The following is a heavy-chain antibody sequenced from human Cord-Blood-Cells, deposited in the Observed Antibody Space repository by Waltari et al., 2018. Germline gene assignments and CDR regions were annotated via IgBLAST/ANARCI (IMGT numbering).Heavy chain of an antibody. CDR1: GGTFSSYA. CDR2: IIPIFGTA. D-gene: IGHD3-16*01. V-gene: IGHV1-69*01. J-gene: IGHJ4*02. CDR3: ARDWGTGDYFDY. Sequence: KASGGTFSSYAISWVRQAPGQGLEWMGGIIPIFGTANYAQKFQGRVTITADESTSTAYMELSSLRSEDTAVYYCARDWGTGDYFDYWGQGTLVTVSS.